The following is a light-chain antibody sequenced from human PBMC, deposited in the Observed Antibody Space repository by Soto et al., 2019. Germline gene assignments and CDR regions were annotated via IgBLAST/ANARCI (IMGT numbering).Light chain of an antibody. Sequence: EIVLTQSPGTVSLSPGERATLSCRASQSVSSRNLAWYRQKPGQAPSLLIFGASNRATGIPDQFSGSGSGTDFALTISRLEPEDCAVYYCLRYGDSPPAYTFGQGTKLYIK. V-gene: IGKV3-20*01. CDR1: QSVSSRN. CDR3: LRYGDSPPAYT. J-gene: IGKJ2*01. CDR2: GAS.